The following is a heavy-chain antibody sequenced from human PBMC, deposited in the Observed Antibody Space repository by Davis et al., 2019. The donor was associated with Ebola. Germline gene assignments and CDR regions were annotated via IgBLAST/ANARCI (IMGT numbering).Heavy chain of an antibody. CDR3: ARDASGSNYYYYGMDV. J-gene: IGHJ6*02. CDR1: VYTFTHYG. D-gene: IGHD6-19*01. Sequence: ASVQVSCKASVYTFTHYGLSWVRQAPGQGLEWMGWISAYHGNTNYAQNLQGRVTMTTDTSTSTAYMELRSLRSDDTAVYYCARDASGSNYYYYGMDVWGQGTTVTVSS. V-gene: IGHV1-18*04. CDR2: ISAYHGNT.